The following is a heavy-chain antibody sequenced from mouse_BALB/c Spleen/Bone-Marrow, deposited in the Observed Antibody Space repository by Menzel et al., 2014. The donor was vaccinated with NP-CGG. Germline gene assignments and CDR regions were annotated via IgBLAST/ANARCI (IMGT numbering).Heavy chain of an antibody. CDR1: GYTFTSYV. CDR3: ARWRYPYAMDY. J-gene: IGHJ4*01. D-gene: IGHD2-12*01. CDR2: INPYNDGT. V-gene: IGHV1-14*01. Sequence: EVQLRQSGPELVKPGASVKMSCKASGYTFTSYVMHWVKQKPGQGLEWIGYINPYNDGTKYNEKFKGKATLTSDKSSSXAYMELSSLTSEDSAVYYCARWRYPYAMDYWGQGTSVTVSS.